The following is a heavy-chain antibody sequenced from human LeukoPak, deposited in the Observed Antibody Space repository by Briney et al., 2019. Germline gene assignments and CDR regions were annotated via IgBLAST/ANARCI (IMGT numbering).Heavy chain of an antibody. CDR3: VRGSYSSGWYWYLDY. D-gene: IGHD6-19*01. J-gene: IGHJ4*02. V-gene: IGHV3-30*09. CDR1: GFTFRSYA. Sequence: GGSLRLSCEASGFTFRSYAFHWVRQPPGKGLEWVALISYGGSNKYFTDSVEGRFAISRDDSKNTLYLYLNSLRPDDTAVYFCVRGSYSSGWYWYLDYWGQGALVTVSS. CDR2: ISYGGSNK.